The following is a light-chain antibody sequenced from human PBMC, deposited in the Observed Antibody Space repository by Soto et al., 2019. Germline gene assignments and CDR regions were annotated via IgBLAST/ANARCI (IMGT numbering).Light chain of an antibody. V-gene: IGLV4-69*01. Sequence: QSVLTQSPSASASLGASVKLTCTLSSGHSYYANAWHQQQPEKGPRYLMKLNSDGSHSKGDGIPDRFSGSSSGAERYLTISSLQSEDEGDYYCQTWGTGIQVFGGGTQLTVL. CDR3: QTWGTGIQV. J-gene: IGLJ2*01. CDR2: LNSDGSH. CDR1: SGHSYYA.